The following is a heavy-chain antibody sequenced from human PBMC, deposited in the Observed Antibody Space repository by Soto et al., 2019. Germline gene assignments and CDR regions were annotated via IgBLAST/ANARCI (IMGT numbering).Heavy chain of an antibody. CDR3: TTERDY. CDR1: GLYFSGSA. J-gene: IGHJ4*02. CDR2: IRSRPHNYAT. V-gene: IGHV3-73*02. Sequence: EVQLVESGGGLVQIGGSLKLSCATSGLYFSGSAMHWARQASGKGLEWVGRIRSRPHNYATTYAASVEGRFTISRDDSKNTVYLQMNGLKTDDTAMYYCTTERDYWGRGTLVTVSS.